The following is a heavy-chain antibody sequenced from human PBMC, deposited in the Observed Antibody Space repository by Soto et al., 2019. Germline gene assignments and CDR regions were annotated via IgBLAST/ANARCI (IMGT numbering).Heavy chain of an antibody. J-gene: IGHJ4*02. D-gene: IGHD4-4*01. V-gene: IGHV3-23*01. CDR3: AKITKVTNVIHHFDY. CDR2: VSGSGTNT. Sequence: EVQLLESGGGLIQPGGSLRLSCAASGFTFRSYAMSWVRQAPGKGLEWVSVVSGSGTNTFYADSVKGRFTMSRNNSKNTLYLQMNSLKAEDTAVYYCAKITKVTNVIHHFDYWGQGALVTVSS. CDR1: GFTFRSYA.